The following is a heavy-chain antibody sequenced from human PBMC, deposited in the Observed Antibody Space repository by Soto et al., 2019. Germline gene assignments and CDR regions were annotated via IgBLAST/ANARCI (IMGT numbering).Heavy chain of an antibody. Sequence: QVQLQESGPGLVKPSQTLSLTCTVSGGSISSGGYYWSWIRQHPGKGLEWIGYIYYSGSTYYNPSLSHRVTVSGYRAKNQFSRKLSSVTAADTAVYYCARASSTRGYSYGYWFDPWGQGTLVTVSS. CDR2: IYYSGST. V-gene: IGHV4-31*03. J-gene: IGHJ5*02. D-gene: IGHD5-18*01. CDR1: GGSISSGGYY. CDR3: ARASSTRGYSYGYWFDP.